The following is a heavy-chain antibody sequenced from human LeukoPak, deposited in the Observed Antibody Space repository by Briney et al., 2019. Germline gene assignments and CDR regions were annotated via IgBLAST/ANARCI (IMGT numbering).Heavy chain of an antibody. CDR1: GYTFTGYY. CDR3: ARRHPYYYDSSGYYDY. CDR2: INPNSGGT. D-gene: IGHD3-22*01. Sequence: ASVKVSCKASGYTFTGYYMHWVRQAPGQGLEWMGWINPNSGGTNYAQKFQGRVTITRDTSISTAYMELSRLRSDDTAVYYCARRHPYYYDSSGYYDYWGQGTLATVSS. J-gene: IGHJ4*02. V-gene: IGHV1-2*02.